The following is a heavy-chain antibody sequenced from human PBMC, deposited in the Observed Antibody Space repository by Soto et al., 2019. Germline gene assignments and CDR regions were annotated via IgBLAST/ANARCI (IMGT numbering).Heavy chain of an antibody. Sequence: ASVKVSCKASGYTFSNFAMHWVRQAPGQRLEWMGWINAGNDNTKYSEKFQGRVTITRDTSASTVYMELSSLSSEDTAVYYCARVGHYYYGMDVWGQGTTVTVSS. J-gene: IGHJ6*02. CDR1: GYTFSNFA. V-gene: IGHV1-3*01. CDR2: INAGNDNT. CDR3: ARVGHYYYGMDV. D-gene: IGHD3-3*01.